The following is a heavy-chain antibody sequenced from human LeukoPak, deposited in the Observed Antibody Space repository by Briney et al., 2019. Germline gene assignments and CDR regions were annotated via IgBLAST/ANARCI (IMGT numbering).Heavy chain of an antibody. CDR2: ISGSDGST. CDR1: GFTFSSYA. V-gene: IGHV3-23*01. D-gene: IGHD2-2*03. CDR3: AAVLDSFDY. Sequence: PGGSLRLSCAASGFTFSSYAMSWVRQAPGKGLEWVSSISGSDGSTYYADSVKGRFTISRDNAKNSLYLQMNSLRAEDTAVYYCAAVLDSFDYWGQGTLVTVSS. J-gene: IGHJ4*02.